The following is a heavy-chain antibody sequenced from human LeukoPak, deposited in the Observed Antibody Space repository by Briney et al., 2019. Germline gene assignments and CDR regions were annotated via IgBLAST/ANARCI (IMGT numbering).Heavy chain of an antibody. V-gene: IGHV5-51*01. D-gene: IGHD3-10*01. CDR1: GYSFTTYW. Sequence: GESLKISCEASGYSFTTYWIGWVRQMPGKGLGWMGIIYPGDSDTRYSPSFRGQVTISADKSISTAYLQWSSLKASDTAMYYCARQHGSGSYYSRAIDYWGQGTLVTVSS. J-gene: IGHJ4*02. CDR3: ARQHGSGSYYSRAIDY. CDR2: IYPGDSDT.